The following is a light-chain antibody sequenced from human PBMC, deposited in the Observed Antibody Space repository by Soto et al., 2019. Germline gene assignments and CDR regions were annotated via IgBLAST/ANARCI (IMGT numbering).Light chain of an antibody. CDR2: LNNDGSH. V-gene: IGLV4-69*01. Sequence: QLVLTQSPSASASLGASVKLTCTLSSGHSSYAIAWDQKQPGKGPRYLMDLNNDGSHTKGDGIPDRFSGSSSGADRYLIISSLQSEDEADYYCQTWGTGFQFFGGGTQLTVL. CDR3: QTWGTGFQF. J-gene: IGLJ7*01. CDR1: SGHSSYA.